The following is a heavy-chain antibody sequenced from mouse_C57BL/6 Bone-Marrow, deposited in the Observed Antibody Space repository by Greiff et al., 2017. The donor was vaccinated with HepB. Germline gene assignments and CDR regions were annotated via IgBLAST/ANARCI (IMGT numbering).Heavy chain of an antibody. D-gene: IGHD1-1*01. CDR2: INPNYGTT. V-gene: IGHV1-39*01. Sequence: VHVKQSGPELVKPGASVKISCKASGYSFTDYNMNWVKQSNGKSLEWIGVINPNYGTTSYNQKFKGKATLTVDQSSSTAYMQLNSLTSEDSAVYYCARGTPNYYGSEDYAMDYWGQGTSVTVSS. J-gene: IGHJ4*01. CDR3: ARGTPNYYGSEDYAMDY. CDR1: GYSFTDYN.